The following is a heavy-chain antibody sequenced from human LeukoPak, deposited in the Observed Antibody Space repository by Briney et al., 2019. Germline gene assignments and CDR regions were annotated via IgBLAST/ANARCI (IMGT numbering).Heavy chain of an antibody. J-gene: IGHJ4*02. CDR1: GFTFSSYS. D-gene: IGHD3-10*01. V-gene: IGHV3-21*01. CDR3: ARQLRMGFGELLGGFDY. CDR2: ISSSSSYI. Sequence: GESLKISCAASGFTFSSYSMNWVRQAPGKGLEWVSSISSSSSYIYYADSVKGRFTISRDNAKNSLYLQMNSLRAEDTAVYYCARQLRMGFGELLGGFDYWGQGTLVTVSS.